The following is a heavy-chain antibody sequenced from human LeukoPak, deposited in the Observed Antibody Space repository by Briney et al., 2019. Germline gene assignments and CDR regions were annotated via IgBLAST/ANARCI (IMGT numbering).Heavy chain of an antibody. V-gene: IGHV3-74*01. J-gene: IGHJ4*02. CDR2: INNDGSTT. D-gene: IGHD6-19*01. Sequence: GGSLRLSCAASGFPFRGYWMHWVRQAPGKGLVWVSRINNDGSTTNYADSVKGRFTISRDNAKNTLYLQMNSLSAEDTAVYYCVVIDSNGCPLWGQGSLVTVSS. CDR1: GFPFRGYW. CDR3: VVIDSNGCPL.